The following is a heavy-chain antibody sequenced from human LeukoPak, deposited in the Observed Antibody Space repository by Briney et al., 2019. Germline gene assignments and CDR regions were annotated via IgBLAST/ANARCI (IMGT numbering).Heavy chain of an antibody. V-gene: IGHV1-8*01. Sequence: VASVKVSCKASGYTFTSFDINWVRQATGQGLEWMGWMNPNSGNTGYAQKFQGRVTMTRNTSISTAYMELSSLRSEDTAVYYCARTPVYYDILTGRKLYYFDYWGQGTLVTVSS. CDR2: MNPNSGNT. CDR1: GYTFTSFD. J-gene: IGHJ4*02. D-gene: IGHD3-9*01. CDR3: ARTPVYYDILTGRKLYYFDY.